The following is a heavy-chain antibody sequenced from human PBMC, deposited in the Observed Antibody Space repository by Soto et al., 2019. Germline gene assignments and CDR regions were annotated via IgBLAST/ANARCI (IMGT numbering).Heavy chain of an antibody. J-gene: IGHJ6*04. Sequence: PGGSLRLSCAASGFTFSSYAMSWVRQAPGKGLEWVSTISGSGGNAYYADSVKGRFSISRDKSKNTLRLQMNSLRADDTAVYYCAKDGASGSYPPYYYFGMDVWGKGTTVTGAS. D-gene: IGHD1-26*01. CDR2: ISGSGGNA. CDR1: GFTFSSYA. V-gene: IGHV3-23*01. CDR3: AKDGASGSYPPYYYFGMDV.